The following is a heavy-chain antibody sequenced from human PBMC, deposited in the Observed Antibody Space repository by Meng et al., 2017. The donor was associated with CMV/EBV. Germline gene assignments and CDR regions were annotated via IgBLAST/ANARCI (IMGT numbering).Heavy chain of an antibody. CDR1: GFTFSSYS. CDR3: AREPSDCHSSSWCWFDP. V-gene: IGHV3-30*03. D-gene: IGHD6-13*01. CDR2: ISYDGSNK. Sequence: GGSLRLSCAASGFTFSSYSMNWVRQAPGKGLEWVAVISYDGSNKYYADSVKGRFTISRDNSKNTLYLQMNSLRAEDTAVYYCAREPSDCHSSSWCWFDPWGQGTLVTVSS. J-gene: IGHJ5*02.